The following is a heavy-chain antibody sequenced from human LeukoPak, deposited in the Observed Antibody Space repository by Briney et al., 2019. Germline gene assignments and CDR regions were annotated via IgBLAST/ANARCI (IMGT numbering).Heavy chain of an antibody. CDR2: ISYDGSNR. J-gene: IGHJ4*02. Sequence: PGGSLRLSCAASRFTFSSYGMHWVRQAPGRGLEWVAVISYDGSNRNHADSVKGRFTISRDNSKNTLHLQMNSLKTEDTAVYFCATLTYSWNIGYWGQGTLVTVSS. D-gene: IGHD1/OR15-1a*01. V-gene: IGHV3-30*03. CDR3: ATLTYSWNIGY. CDR1: RFTFSSYG.